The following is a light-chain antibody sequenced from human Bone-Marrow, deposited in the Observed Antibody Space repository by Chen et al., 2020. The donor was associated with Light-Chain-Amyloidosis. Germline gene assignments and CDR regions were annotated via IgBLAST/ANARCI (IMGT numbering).Light chain of an antibody. J-gene: IGKJ2*01. Sequence: EIVMTQSPATLSVSPGERATLSCRASQSVSSNLAWYQQKPGQAPRLLIFGASTRATGIPARFSGGGSGTEFPLTISSLQSEDFALYYCQQYINWPPMYTFGQGTKLVIK. V-gene: IGKV3-15*01. CDR3: QQYINWPPMYT. CDR2: GAS. CDR1: QSVSSN.